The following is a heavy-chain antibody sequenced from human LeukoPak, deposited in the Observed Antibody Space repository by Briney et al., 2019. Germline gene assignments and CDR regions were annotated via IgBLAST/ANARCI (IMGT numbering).Heavy chain of an antibody. CDR1: GFTFTSSA. CDR2: IVVGSGNT. V-gene: IGHV1-58*01. D-gene: IGHD3-10*01. CDR3: AAVSIGSGSYYNAFDY. J-gene: IGHJ4*02. Sequence: VTSVKVSCKASGFTFTSSAVQWVRQARGQRLEWIGWIVVGSGNTNYAQKFQERVTITRDMSTSTAYMGLSSLRSEDTAVYYCAAVSIGSGSYYNAFDYWGQGTLVTVSS.